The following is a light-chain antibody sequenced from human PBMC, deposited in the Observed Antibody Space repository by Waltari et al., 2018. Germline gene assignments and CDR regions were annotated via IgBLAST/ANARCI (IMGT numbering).Light chain of an antibody. CDR1: SSDVGAYNY. V-gene: IGLV2-14*03. CDR3: SSSTSSNTLA. CDR2: DVS. Sequence: QSALTPPASASGSPGRSITISCTGTSSDVGAYNYVSWYQQHPGKAPQLMIYDVSNRPSGVSNRFSGSKSGNTASLTISGLQAEDEADYYCSSSTSSNTLAFGGGTKLTVL. J-gene: IGLJ2*01.